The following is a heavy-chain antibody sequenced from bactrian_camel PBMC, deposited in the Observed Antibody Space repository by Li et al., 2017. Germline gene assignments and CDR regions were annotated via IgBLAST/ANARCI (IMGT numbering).Heavy chain of an antibody. V-gene: IGHV3S53*01. Sequence: HVQLVESGRGSVQSGGSLRLSCAASGYTYSYCMGWFRQAPGKTREGLACIEKDSSTSYADSVRGRFTISQDNAKKTTYLQMDHLRTEDTAIYYCAAGWSYGVGTLLRRHYPYWGQGTQVTVS. J-gene: IGHJ4*01. CDR3: AAGWSYGVGTLLRRHYPY. CDR1: GYTYSYC. D-gene: IGHD5*01. CDR2: IEKDSST.